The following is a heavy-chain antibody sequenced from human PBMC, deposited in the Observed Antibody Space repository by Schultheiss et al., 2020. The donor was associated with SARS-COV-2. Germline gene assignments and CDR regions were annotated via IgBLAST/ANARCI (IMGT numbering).Heavy chain of an antibody. CDR1: GGSISSYY. J-gene: IGHJ6*02. Sequence: SETLSLTCTVSGGSISSYYWSWIRQPPGKGLEWIGEINHSGSTNYNPSLKSRVTISVDTSKNQFSLKLSSVTAADTAVYYCARDKMTTVTGPYYYGMDVWGQGTTVTVSS. D-gene: IGHD4-17*01. CDR2: INHSGST. V-gene: IGHV4-34*01. CDR3: ARDKMTTVTGPYYYGMDV.